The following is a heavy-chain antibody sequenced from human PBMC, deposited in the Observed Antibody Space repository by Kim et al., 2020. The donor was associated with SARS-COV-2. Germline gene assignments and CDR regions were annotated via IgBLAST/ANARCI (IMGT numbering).Heavy chain of an antibody. Sequence: GGSLRLSCAASGFTFSSYSMNWVRQAPGKGLEWVSSISSSSSYIYYADSVKGRFTISRDNAKNSLYLQMNSLRAEDTAVYYCARGDGYTWKDFDYWGQGTLVTVSS. V-gene: IGHV3-21*04. D-gene: IGHD1-1*01. CDR3: ARGDGYTWKDFDY. CDR1: GFTFSSYS. CDR2: ISSSSSYI. J-gene: IGHJ4*02.